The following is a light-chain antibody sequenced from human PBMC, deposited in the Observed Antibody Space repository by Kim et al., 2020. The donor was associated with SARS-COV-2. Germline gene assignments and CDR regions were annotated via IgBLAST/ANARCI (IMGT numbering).Light chain of an antibody. J-gene: IGKJ1*01. CDR1: QSVGNS. CDR2: AAS. V-gene: IGKV3-15*01. CDR3: QQNNDWPLWT. Sequence: EVVMTQSPATLSVSPGERATLSCRASQSVGNSLIWYQQKPGQAPRLLIYAASTRVAGIPARFSGSGSGTEFTLTISSLQSEDFAVYYCQQNNDWPLWTFGQGTKVDI.